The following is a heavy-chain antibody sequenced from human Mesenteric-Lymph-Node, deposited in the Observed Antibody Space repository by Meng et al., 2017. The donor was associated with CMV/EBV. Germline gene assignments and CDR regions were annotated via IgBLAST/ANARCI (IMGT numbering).Heavy chain of an antibody. CDR1: GGSISSSDYY. CDR3: ASQIGVLSGFYYVF. J-gene: IGHJ4*02. V-gene: IGHV4-39*07. Sequence: GSLRLSCTVSGGSISSSDYYWGWIRQPPGKGLEWIGNFHYSGSTYYNPSLKSRVIISADTSKNQFSLNLNSVTAADTAVYYCASQIGVLSGFYYVFWGPGMLVTVSS. CDR2: FHYSGST. D-gene: IGHD3-3*01.